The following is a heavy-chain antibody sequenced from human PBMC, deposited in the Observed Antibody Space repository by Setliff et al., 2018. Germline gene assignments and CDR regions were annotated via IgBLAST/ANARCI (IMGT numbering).Heavy chain of an antibody. Sequence: PGGSLRLSCAAPGFTFSSYAIHWVRQAPGKGLEWVAVISYDGSNKYYADSVKGRFTISRDNSKNTLYLQMNSLRAEDTAVYYCAKDRGSSWPYDVFDIWGQGTMVTVSS. CDR2: ISYDGSNK. J-gene: IGHJ3*02. V-gene: IGHV3-30-3*01. D-gene: IGHD6-13*01. CDR1: GFTFSSYA. CDR3: AKDRGSSWPYDVFDI.